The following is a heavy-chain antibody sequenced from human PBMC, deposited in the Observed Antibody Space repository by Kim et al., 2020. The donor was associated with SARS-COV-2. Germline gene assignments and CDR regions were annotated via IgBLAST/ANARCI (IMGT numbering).Heavy chain of an antibody. D-gene: IGHD5-18*01. J-gene: IGHJ4*02. CDR3: AKRGYSYGMLDY. V-gene: IGHV4-39*07. Sequence: YYNPSRKSRVTISVDTSKNQFSLKLSSVTAADTAVYYCAKRGYSYGMLDYWGQGTLVTVSS.